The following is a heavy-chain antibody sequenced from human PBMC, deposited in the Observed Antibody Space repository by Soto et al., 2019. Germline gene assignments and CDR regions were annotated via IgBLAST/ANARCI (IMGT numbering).Heavy chain of an antibody. D-gene: IGHD6-19*01. J-gene: IGHJ6*02. V-gene: IGHV3-33*01. CDR1: GFTFSSYG. CDR3: ARTAGIAVAGTYYYYGMDV. CDR2: IWYDGSNK. Sequence: QVQLVESGGGVVQPGRSLRLSCAASGFTFSSYGMHWVRQAPGKGLEWVAVIWYDGSNKYYADSVKGRFTISRDNSKNTLYLQMNSLRAEDTAVYYCARTAGIAVAGTYYYYGMDVWGQGTTVTVS.